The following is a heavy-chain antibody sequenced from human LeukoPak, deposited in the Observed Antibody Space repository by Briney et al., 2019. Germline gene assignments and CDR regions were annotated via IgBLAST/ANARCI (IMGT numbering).Heavy chain of an antibody. D-gene: IGHD1-1*01. CDR2: ISWNSATI. CDR1: GFTFDTYA. CDR3: ARDGREFRTDEPWLDY. J-gene: IGHJ4*02. Sequence: PGGSLRLSCAASGFTFDTYAMHWVRQGPGKGLEWVSGISWNSATITYADSVQGRFTISRDNAKNLLYLQINSLRGEDTALYYCARDGREFRTDEPWLDYWGQGTLVSVSS. V-gene: IGHV3-9*01.